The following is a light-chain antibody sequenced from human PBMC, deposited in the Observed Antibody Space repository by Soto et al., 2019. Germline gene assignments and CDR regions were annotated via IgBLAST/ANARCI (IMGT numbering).Light chain of an antibody. CDR2: SGS. CDR3: QHAYVAPYI. V-gene: IGKV1-39*01. CDR1: QDINVY. Sequence: DIQMTQSPSSVSASLGDTVTITCRASQDINVYLNWYQQKPGEVPKLLIYSGSTLHSGVPSRFTGSGSETDFTLTIRSLQPEDFATYYCQHAYVAPYIFGQGTKVDI. J-gene: IGKJ2*01.